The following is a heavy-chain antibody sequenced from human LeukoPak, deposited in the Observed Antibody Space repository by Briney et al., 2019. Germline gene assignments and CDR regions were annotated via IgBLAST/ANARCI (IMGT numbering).Heavy chain of an antibody. D-gene: IGHD3-22*01. CDR3: ARPSDSTAYSLDS. CDR2: IKQDASQK. CDR1: GFTLSSHW. Sequence: GGSLRLSCAASGFTLSSHWMTYLRQAPGKGLEWAANIKQDASQKFYRHSVKGPFTISRDTPKESLFLTMNRLRDEDTAVYFCARPSDSTAYSLDSRGPGSLVTVS. J-gene: IGHJ4*02. V-gene: IGHV3-7*01.